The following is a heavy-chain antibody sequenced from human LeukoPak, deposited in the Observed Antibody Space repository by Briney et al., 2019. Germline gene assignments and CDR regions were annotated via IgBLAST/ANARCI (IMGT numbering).Heavy chain of an antibody. J-gene: IGHJ4*02. CDR3: AKDMDSSGWFDY. CDR1: GLTFSSYA. V-gene: IGHV3-23*01. Sequence: PGGSLRLSCAASGLTFSSYAMSWVRQAPGKGLEWVSAISGSGGSTYYADSVKGRFTISRDNSKNTLYLQMNSLRAEDTAVYYCAKDMDSSGWFDYWGQGTLVTVSS. D-gene: IGHD6-19*01. CDR2: ISGSGGST.